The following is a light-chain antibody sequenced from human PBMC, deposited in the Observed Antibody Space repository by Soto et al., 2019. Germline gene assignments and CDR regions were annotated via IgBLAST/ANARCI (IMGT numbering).Light chain of an antibody. CDR3: AAWDDGLNAYV. Sequence: SSLIQPPSASSTPGQRVTISCSGSYSNIGTFYVSWYQLLPGSAPRLLVYLDHQRPSGVPDRFSGSKSGTSASLAISGLRSEDEGDYFCAAWDDGLNAYVFGTGTKVTVL. CDR2: LDH. J-gene: IGLJ1*01. V-gene: IGLV1-47*02. CDR1: YSNIGTFY.